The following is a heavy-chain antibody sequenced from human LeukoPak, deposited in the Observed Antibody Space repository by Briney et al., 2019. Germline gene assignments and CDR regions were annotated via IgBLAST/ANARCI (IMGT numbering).Heavy chain of an antibody. CDR3: THYYDSIGYYGAFDI. CDR1: GLTFSDSA. J-gene: IGHJ3*02. D-gene: IGHD3-22*01. V-gene: IGHV3-73*01. CDR2: IRNKAKSYAT. Sequence: GGSLKLSCAASGLTFSDSAMHWVRQASGKGLEWVGRIRNKAKSYATAYAESVKGRFTISRDDSKNTAYLQMNSLKTEDTAVYYCTHYYDSIGYYGAFDIWGQGTMVTVSS.